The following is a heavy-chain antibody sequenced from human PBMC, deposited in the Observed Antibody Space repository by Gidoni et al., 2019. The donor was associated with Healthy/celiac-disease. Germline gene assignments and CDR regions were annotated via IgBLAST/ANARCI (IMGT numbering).Heavy chain of an antibody. CDR2: ISSSSSTI. J-gene: IGHJ1*01. V-gene: IGHV3-48*02. D-gene: IGHD3-3*01. CDR3: ASWSGYYFYFQH. Sequence: EVQLVESGGGLVQPGGSLSLSCAANGFTFSSYSMNWVRQAPGKGLEWVSNISSSSSTIYYADSVKGRFTISRDNDKNSLYLQMNSLRDEDTAVYYCASWSGYYFYFQHWGQGTLVTVSS. CDR1: GFTFSSYS.